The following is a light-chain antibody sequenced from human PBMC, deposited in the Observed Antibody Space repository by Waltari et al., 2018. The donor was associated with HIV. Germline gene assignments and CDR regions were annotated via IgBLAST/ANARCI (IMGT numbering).Light chain of an antibody. CDR2: GAS. J-gene: IGKJ1*01. CDR3: QQYGSRPRT. CDR1: QTVSRSY. Sequence: EIVLTQSPGTLPLSPGEGATLSCRASQTVSRSYLAWYQQKPGQAPRLLIYGASSRATGIPDRFSGSGSGTDFTLTINRLEPEDFALYYCQQYGSRPRTFGQGTKVEVK. V-gene: IGKV3-20*01.